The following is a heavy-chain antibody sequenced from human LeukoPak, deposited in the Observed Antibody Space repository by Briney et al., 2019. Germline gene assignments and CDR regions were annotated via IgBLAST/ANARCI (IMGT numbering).Heavy chain of an antibody. J-gene: IGHJ3*02. V-gene: IGHV3-21*06. CDR2: ISSSSSYI. CDR3: ARGLHYYDSSGYYYPDAFDI. CDR1: GFTFSSYS. D-gene: IGHD3-22*01. Sequence: PGGSLRLSCAASGFTFSSYSMNWVRQAPGKGLEWVSSISSSSSYIYYADSVKGRFTISRDNAKNSLYLQVNSLRAEDTAVYYCARGLHYYDSSGYYYPDAFDIWGQGTMVSVSS.